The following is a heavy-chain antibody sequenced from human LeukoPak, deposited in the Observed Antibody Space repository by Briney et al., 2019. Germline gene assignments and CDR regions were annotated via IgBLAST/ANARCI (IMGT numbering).Heavy chain of an antibody. D-gene: IGHD3-16*01. CDR3: TLQGGLLGAPDAFDI. Sequence: SETLSLTCTVSGGSISSYYWSWIRQPAGKGLEWIGRIYTSGSTNYNLSLKSRVTMSVDTSKNQFSLKLSSVTAADTAVSYCTLQGGLLGAPDAFDIWGQGTMVTVSS. CDR2: IYTSGST. CDR1: GGSISSYY. V-gene: IGHV4-4*07. J-gene: IGHJ3*02.